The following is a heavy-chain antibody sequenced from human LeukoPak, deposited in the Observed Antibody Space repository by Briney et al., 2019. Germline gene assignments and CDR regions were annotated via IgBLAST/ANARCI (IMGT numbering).Heavy chain of an antibody. V-gene: IGHV4-38-2*02. Sequence: SETLSLTCAVSGYSISSGYYWGWIRQPPGKGLEWIGSIYHSGSTYYNPSLKSRVTISVDTSKNQFSLKLRSVTAADTAVYYCARELMGIVVVPAAISSWFDPWGQGTLVTVSS. D-gene: IGHD2-2*03. CDR2: IYHSGST. CDR3: ARELMGIVVVPAAISSWFDP. J-gene: IGHJ5*02. CDR1: GYSISSGYY.